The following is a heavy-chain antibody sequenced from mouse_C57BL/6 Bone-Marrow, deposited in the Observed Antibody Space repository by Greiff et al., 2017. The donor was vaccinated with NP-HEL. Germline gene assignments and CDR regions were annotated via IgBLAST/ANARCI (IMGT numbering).Heavy chain of an antibody. Sequence: ESGPGLVKPSQSLSLTCSVTGYSITSGYYWNWIRQFPGNKLEWMGYISYDGSNNYNPSLKNRISITRDTAKNQFFLKLNSVTTEDTATYYCAREGVLYYYGSSYWYFDVWGTGTTVTVSS. CDR1: GYSITSGYY. J-gene: IGHJ1*03. D-gene: IGHD1-1*01. CDR3: AREGVLYYYGSSYWYFDV. V-gene: IGHV3-6*01. CDR2: ISYDGSN.